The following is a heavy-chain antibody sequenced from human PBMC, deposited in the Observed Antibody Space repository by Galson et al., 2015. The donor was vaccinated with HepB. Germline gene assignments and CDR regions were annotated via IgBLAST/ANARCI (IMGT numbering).Heavy chain of an antibody. Sequence: QSGAEVKKPGESLRISCKGSGYSFPTYWISWVRQMPGKGLEWRARMDPSDAYTTYSPSFQGHVTISADKSISTAYLQWSSLKASDTAMYYCASIAPRPTDYWGQGTLVTVSS. J-gene: IGHJ4*02. D-gene: IGHD6-6*01. CDR3: ASIAPRPTDY. CDR2: MDPSDAYT. CDR1: GYSFPTYW. V-gene: IGHV5-10-1*01.